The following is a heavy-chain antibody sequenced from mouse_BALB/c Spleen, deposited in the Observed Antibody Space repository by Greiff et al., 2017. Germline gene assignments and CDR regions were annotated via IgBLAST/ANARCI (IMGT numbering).Heavy chain of an antibody. J-gene: IGHJ2*01. D-gene: IGHD1-1*01. V-gene: IGHV5-6-5*01. CDR1: GFTFSSYA. CDR2: ISSGGST. Sequence: EVQLQESGGGLVKPGGSLKLSCAASGFTFSSYAMSWVRQTPEKRLEWVASISSGGSTYYPDSVKGRFTISRDNARNILYLQMSSLRSEDTAMYYCARVYYGSSVDYWGQGTTLTVSS. CDR3: ARVYYGSSVDY.